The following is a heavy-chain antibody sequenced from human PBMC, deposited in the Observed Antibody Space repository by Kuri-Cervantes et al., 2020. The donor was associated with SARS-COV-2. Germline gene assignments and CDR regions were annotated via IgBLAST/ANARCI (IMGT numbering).Heavy chain of an antibody. V-gene: IGHV3-15*01. CDR3: TSGRIADRLGAFDI. Sequence: GGSLRLSCAVSGFTFYNAWMSWVRQAPGKGLEWVGRIKSKPDGGATEYAAPVKGRFTFSRDDSKNTLYLQMNSLKTEDTAVYYCTSGRIADRLGAFDIWGQGTMVTVSS. CDR1: GFTFYNAW. CDR2: IKSKPDGGAT. J-gene: IGHJ3*02. D-gene: IGHD2-21*01.